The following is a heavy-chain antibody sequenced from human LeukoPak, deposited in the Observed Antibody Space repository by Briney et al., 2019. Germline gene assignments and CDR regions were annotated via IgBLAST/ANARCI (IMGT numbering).Heavy chain of an antibody. D-gene: IGHD3-10*01. Sequence: PGRSLRLSCAASGFTFSSYGMHWVRQAPGKGLEWVAVIWYDGSNKYYADSAKGRFTISRDNSKNTLYLQMNSLRAEDTAVYYCARETYYYGSGSYNFDYWGQGTLVTVSS. J-gene: IGHJ4*02. CDR1: GFTFSSYG. CDR3: ARETYYYGSGSYNFDY. CDR2: IWYDGSNK. V-gene: IGHV3-33*01.